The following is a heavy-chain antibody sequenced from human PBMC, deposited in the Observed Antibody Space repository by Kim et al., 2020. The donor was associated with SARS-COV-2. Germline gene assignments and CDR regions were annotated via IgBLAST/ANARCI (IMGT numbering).Heavy chain of an antibody. CDR1: GDSVSSNSAA. Sequence: SQTLPLTCAISGDSVSSNSAAWNWIRQSPSRGLEWLGRTYYRSKWYNDYAVSVKSRITINPDTSKNQFSLQLNSVTPEDTAVYYCARDLEVRGDINWFDPWGQGTLVTVSA. CDR3: ARDLEVRGDINWFDP. J-gene: IGHJ5*02. CDR2: TYYRSKWYN. D-gene: IGHD3-10*01. V-gene: IGHV6-1*01.